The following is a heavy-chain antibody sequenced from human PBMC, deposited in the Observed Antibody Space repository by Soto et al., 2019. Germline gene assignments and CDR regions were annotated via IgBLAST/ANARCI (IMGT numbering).Heavy chain of an antibody. CDR2: INPNSGGT. J-gene: IGHJ3*02. Sequence: ASVKVSCKASGYTFTGYYMHWVRRAPGQGLEWMGWINPNSGGTNYAQKFQGWVTMTRDTSISTAYMELSRLRSDDTAVYYCARATYSRHDAFDIWGQGTMVTVSS. CDR3: ARATYSRHDAFDI. D-gene: IGHD6-13*01. CDR1: GYTFTGYY. V-gene: IGHV1-2*04.